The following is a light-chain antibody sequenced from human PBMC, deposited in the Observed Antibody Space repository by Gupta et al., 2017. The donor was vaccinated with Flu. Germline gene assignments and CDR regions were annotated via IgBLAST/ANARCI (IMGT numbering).Light chain of an antibody. V-gene: IGKV3-15*01. CDR2: GAS. Sequence: EIVMTQSPATLSVSPGERATLSCRASQSVSSNLAWYQQKPGQAPRLLIYGASTRATGITARFSGSGSGXDFTLTXSRLQSEDFAVYYWQQDNNLIAFGXGTKVEIK. J-gene: IGKJ1*01. CDR3: QQDNNLIA. CDR1: QSVSSN.